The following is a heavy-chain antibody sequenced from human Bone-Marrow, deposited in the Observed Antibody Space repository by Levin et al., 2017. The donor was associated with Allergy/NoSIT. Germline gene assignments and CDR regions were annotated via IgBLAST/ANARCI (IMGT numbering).Heavy chain of an antibody. D-gene: IGHD2-15*01. Sequence: GGSLRLSCAASGFTFSSYAMHWVRQAPGKGLEWVAVISYDGSNKYYADSVKGRFTISRDNSKNTLYLQMNSLRAEDTAVYYCARGLKYCSGGSCSARFDYWGQGTLVTVSS. CDR3: ARGLKYCSGGSCSARFDY. CDR2: ISYDGSNK. CDR1: GFTFSSYA. J-gene: IGHJ4*02. V-gene: IGHV3-30-3*01.